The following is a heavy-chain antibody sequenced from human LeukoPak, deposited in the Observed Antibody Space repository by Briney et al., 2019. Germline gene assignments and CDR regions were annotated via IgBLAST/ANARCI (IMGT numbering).Heavy chain of an antibody. Sequence: SVKGRFTISRDNAQNSLYLQMNNLRAEDTAVYYCARDLCSGNSQSRCAEYFQHWGQGTLVTVSS. V-gene: IGHV3-21*01. CDR3: ARDLCSGNSQSRCAEYFQH. J-gene: IGHJ1*01. D-gene: IGHD2-15*01.